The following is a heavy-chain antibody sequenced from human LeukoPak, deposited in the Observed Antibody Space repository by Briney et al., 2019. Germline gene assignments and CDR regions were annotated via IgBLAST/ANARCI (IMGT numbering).Heavy chain of an antibody. Sequence: GESLKISCRGSGYTFTSYWIGWVRQMPGKGLEWMGIIFPGDSDTRYSPSFQGQVTISADKSISTAYLPWSGLKASDTAMYYCARHTTILDPLSPWGQGTLVTVSS. CDR3: ARHTTILDPLSP. J-gene: IGHJ5*02. V-gene: IGHV5-51*01. D-gene: IGHD3/OR15-3a*01. CDR2: IFPGDSDT. CDR1: GYTFTSYW.